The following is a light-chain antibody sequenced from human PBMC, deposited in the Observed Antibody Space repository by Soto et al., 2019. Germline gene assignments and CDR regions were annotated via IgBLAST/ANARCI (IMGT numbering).Light chain of an antibody. CDR1: QSLTNNY. Sequence: EMVLTQSPGTLSLSPGERATLSCRASQSLTNNYFAWYQQKPGRALRLLIDVASNRATGIPDRLSGSGFGTDFTLTISRLEPEHVAVYYCQKYEAVVTLGQGTKVDI. CDR2: VAS. V-gene: IGKV3-20*01. J-gene: IGKJ1*01. CDR3: QKYEAVVT.